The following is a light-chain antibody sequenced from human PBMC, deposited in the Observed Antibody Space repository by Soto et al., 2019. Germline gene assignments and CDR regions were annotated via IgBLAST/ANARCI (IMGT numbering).Light chain of an antibody. CDR3: QQRTNWPPKLT. CDR1: QSVSSY. J-gene: IGKJ4*01. CDR2: DAS. Sequence: EIVLTQSPATLSLSPGERATLSCRASQSVSSYLSWYQQKPGQAPRLLIYDASNRATGIPARFSGSGSGTDFTLTISSLEPEDFAVYYCQQRTNWPPKLTFGGGTKVEIK. V-gene: IGKV3-11*01.